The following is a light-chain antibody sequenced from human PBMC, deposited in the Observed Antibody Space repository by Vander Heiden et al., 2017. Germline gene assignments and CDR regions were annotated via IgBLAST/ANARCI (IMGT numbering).Light chain of an antibody. V-gene: IGLV2-8*01. Sequence: QSALTQPPSASGSPGQSVTISCTGTSGDVGGYNYVSWYQPHPGKAPKLMIYEVNERPSGVPYRFSGSKSGNTASLTVSGLQAEDEGDYYCSSYAGGNYVVFGGGTKLTVL. CDR2: EVN. J-gene: IGLJ3*02. CDR3: SSYAGGNYVV. CDR1: SGDVGGYNY.